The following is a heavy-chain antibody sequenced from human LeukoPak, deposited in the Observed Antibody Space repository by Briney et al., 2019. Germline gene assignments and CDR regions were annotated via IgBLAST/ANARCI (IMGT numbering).Heavy chain of an antibody. CDR3: ARAGGEWLVKGYFDL. J-gene: IGHJ2*01. Sequence: SETLSLTCTVYGDSISSYYWSWIRQPPGKGLEWIGYNYYSGSTNYNPSLKSRVTISVDTSKNQFSLKLSSVTAADTAVYYCARAGGEWLVKGYFDLWGRGTLVTVSS. CDR2: NYYSGST. V-gene: IGHV4-59*01. CDR1: GDSISSYY. D-gene: IGHD6-19*01.